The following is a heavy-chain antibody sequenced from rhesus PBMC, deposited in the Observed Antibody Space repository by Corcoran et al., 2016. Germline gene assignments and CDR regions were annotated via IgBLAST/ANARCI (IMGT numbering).Heavy chain of an antibody. CDR3: ARHSPGNSLDV. Sequence: QVQLQESGPGLVKPSETLSLTCTVSGASISSYWWSWIRQPPGKGLEWIGEINGNSSSTYSNSSLKSRVTISKDASKNQFSLKLNSVTAADTAVYSCARHSPGNSLDVWGRGVLVTVSS. V-gene: IGHV4-80*01. CDR1: GASISSYW. CDR2: INGNSSST. J-gene: IGHJ5-2*02.